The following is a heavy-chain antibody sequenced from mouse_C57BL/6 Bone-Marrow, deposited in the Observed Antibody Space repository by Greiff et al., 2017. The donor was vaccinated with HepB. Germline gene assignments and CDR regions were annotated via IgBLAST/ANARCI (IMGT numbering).Heavy chain of an antibody. D-gene: IGHD2-1*01. J-gene: IGHJ3*01. Sequence: EVKLVESGGGLVKPGGSLKLSCAASGFTFSSYAMSWVRQTPEKRLEWVATISDGGSYTYYPDNVKGRFTISRDNAKNNLYLQMSHLKSEDTAMYFCARDKGIYYGKTWFAYWGQGTLVTVSA. CDR3: ARDKGIYYGKTWFAY. CDR2: ISDGGSYT. CDR1: GFTFSSYA. V-gene: IGHV5-4*01.